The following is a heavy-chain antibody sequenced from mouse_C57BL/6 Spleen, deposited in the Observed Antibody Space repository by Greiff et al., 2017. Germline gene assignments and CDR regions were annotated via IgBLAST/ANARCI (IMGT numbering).Heavy chain of an antibody. CDR2: IYPRSGNT. Sequence: VQLQQSGAELARPGASVKLSCKASGYTFTSYGISWVKQRTGQGLEWIGEIYPRSGNTYYNEKFKGKATLTADKSSSTAYMELRSLTSEDSAVYFCARSWYYSNWYFDVWGTGTTVTVSS. CDR3: ARSWYYSNWYFDV. CDR1: GYTFTSYG. D-gene: IGHD2-5*01. V-gene: IGHV1-81*01. J-gene: IGHJ1*03.